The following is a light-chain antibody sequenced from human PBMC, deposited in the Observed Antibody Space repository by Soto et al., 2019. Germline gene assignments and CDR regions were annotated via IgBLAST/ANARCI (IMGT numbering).Light chain of an antibody. CDR2: DNI. CDR3: QSYDSSLDYV. V-gene: IGLV1-40*01. Sequence: VLTQPPSVSGAPGQRVTISCTGSSSNIGAGYAVHWYQQLPGTAPKLLIYDNINRPSGVPDRFSGSKSGTSASLAITGLQAEDEADYYCQSYDSSLDYVFGTGTKVTVL. J-gene: IGLJ1*01. CDR1: SSNIGAGYA.